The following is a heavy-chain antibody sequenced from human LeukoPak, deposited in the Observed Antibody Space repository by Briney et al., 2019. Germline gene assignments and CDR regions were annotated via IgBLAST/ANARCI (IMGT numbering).Heavy chain of an antibody. V-gene: IGHV3-33*06. CDR2: IWYDGSNK. D-gene: IGHD1-26*01. CDR1: GFTFSSYG. CDR3: AKEVIVGVSFDY. Sequence: PGGSLRLSCAASGFTFSSYGMHWVRQAPGKGLEWVAVIWYDGSNKYYADSVKGRFTISRDNSKNTLYLQMNSLRAEDTAVYYCAKEVIVGVSFDYWGQGTLVTVSS. J-gene: IGHJ4*02.